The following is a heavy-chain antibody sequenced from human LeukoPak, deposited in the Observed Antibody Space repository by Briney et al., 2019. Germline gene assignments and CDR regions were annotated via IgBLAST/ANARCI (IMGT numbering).Heavy chain of an antibody. CDR2: IYYSGST. V-gene: IGHV4-59*01. J-gene: IGHJ4*02. D-gene: IGHD3-9*01. CDR1: GGSISSYY. CDR3: ARSKDILTGYCFDY. Sequence: SETLSLTCTVSGGSISSYYWSWIRQPPGKGLEWIGYIYYSGSTNYNPSLKSRVTISVNKSKNQFSLKLSSVTAADTAVYYCARSKDILTGYCFDYWGQGTLVTVSS.